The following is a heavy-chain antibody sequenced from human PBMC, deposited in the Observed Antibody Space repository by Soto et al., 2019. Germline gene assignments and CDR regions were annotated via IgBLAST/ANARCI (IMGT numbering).Heavy chain of an antibody. V-gene: IGHV1-18*01. CDR1: GYIFNSFG. D-gene: IGHD4-17*01. CDR2: ISAYTGNT. CDR3: ARRWTTGEIDY. J-gene: IGHJ4*02. Sequence: QVQLVQSGGEVKKPGASVKVSCKASGYIFNSFGISWVRQAPGQGLEWMGWISAYTGNTKYAQNFQGGVTRTTDTSTSTAYMELRSLRSDDTAVYYCARRWTTGEIDYWGEGTLVTVSS.